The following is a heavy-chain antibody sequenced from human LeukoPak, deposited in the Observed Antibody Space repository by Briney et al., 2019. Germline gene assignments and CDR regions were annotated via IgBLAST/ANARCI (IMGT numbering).Heavy chain of an antibody. Sequence: KSGGSLRLSCAASGFTFRRYDMSWVRQAPGKGLEWVAVISYAGSDKYYADSVEGRFTISRDNAKNSLYLQMNSLRAEDTAVYYCAREGRGSYYFDDWGQGTLVTVSS. CDR1: GFTFRRYD. D-gene: IGHD3-10*01. V-gene: IGHV3-30*03. CDR2: ISYAGSDK. J-gene: IGHJ4*02. CDR3: AREGRGSYYFDD.